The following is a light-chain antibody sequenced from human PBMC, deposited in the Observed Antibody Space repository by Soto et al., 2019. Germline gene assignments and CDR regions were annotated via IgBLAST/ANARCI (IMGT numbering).Light chain of an antibody. CDR1: QSITNC. CDR2: DAS. V-gene: IGKV1-5*03. CDR3: QQHYPYSPYT. Sequence: DIQMTQSPSTLSASVGDRVTITCRASQSITNCLAWYHQKPGKAPKLLIFDASSLRSGDPSRFSGSRSWTEITLTTSSLPPEDFATYYCQQHYPYSPYTFGQGTKLEIK. J-gene: IGKJ2*01.